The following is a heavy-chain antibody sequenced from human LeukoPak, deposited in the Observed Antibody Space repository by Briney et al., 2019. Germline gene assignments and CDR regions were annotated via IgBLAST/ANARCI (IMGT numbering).Heavy chain of an antibody. Sequence: SETLSLTCTVSGGSISSSSYYWGWIRQPPGKGLEWIGSIYYSGSTYYNPSLKSRVTISVATSKNQFSLKLSSVTAADTAVYYCARVVEMVRGVINPEDAFDIWGQGTMVTVSS. V-gene: IGHV4-39*07. J-gene: IGHJ3*02. CDR2: IYYSGST. CDR3: ARVVEMVRGVINPEDAFDI. D-gene: IGHD3-10*01. CDR1: GGSISSSSYY.